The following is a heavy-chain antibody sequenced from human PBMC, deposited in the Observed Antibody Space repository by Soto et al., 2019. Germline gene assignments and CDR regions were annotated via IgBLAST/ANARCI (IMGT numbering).Heavy chain of an antibody. CDR2: INPSGGCT. Sequence: QVQLVQSGAEVKKPGASVKVSCKASGYTFTSYYMHWVRQAPGQGLEWMGIINPSGGCTSYAQKFQGRVTMTRDTSTSTVYMELSSLRSEDTAVYYCARVLRFLEWLDYYYYYGMDVWGQGTTVTVSS. V-gene: IGHV1-46*01. D-gene: IGHD3-3*01. J-gene: IGHJ6*02. CDR1: GYTFTSYY. CDR3: ARVLRFLEWLDYYYYYGMDV.